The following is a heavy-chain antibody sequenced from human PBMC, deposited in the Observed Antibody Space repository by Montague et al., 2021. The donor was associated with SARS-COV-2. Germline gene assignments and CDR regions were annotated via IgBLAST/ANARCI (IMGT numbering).Heavy chain of an antibody. Sequence: SETLSLTCTVSAGSISSHYWSWIRQPPAKRLEWIGSSYYNGSTYYNPSLKSRVTITLDASKTQFSLQLNSVTAADTAVYYCSGPLVRGLYYGWDDWGQGTPVTVSS. D-gene: IGHD1-26*01. J-gene: IGHJ6*02. CDR3: SGPLVRGLYYGWDD. CDR1: AGSISSHY. V-gene: IGHV4-39*01. CDR2: SYYNGST.